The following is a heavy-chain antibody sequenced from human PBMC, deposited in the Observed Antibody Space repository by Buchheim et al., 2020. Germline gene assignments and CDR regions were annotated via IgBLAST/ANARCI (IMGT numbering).Heavy chain of an antibody. Sequence: EVQLVESGGGLVQPGGSLRLSCAASGFTFSDYWITWVRQAPGKGLEWVANINRDGSEKNYVDSVKGRFTISRDNAKISLNLQMNSLRAEDTAVYYCAREGREQPIDYWGQGTL. J-gene: IGHJ4*02. CDR1: GFTFSDYW. CDR3: AREGREQPIDY. V-gene: IGHV3-7*01. CDR2: INRDGSEK. D-gene: IGHD1-26*01.